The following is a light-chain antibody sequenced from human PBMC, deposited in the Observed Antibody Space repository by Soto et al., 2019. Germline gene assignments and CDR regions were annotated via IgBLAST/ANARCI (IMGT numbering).Light chain of an antibody. V-gene: IGKV3-11*01. CDR1: QSIAIY. CDR3: QQRSDLPS. J-gene: IGKJ4*02. CDR2: AAS. Sequence: ESVLTQSPATLSLSPGERATLSCRASQSIAIYLAWYQQKPGQAPRLLIYAASNRATGIPARFSGSGSGTDFILTISSLGPEDFAVYYCQQRSDLPSFGGGTKVDI.